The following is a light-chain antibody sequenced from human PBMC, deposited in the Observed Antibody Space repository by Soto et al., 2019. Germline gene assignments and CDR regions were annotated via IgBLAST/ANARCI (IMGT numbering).Light chain of an antibody. Sequence: QSVLTQPASVSGSPGQSITISCTGSSSDVGGHNYVSWYQQHPGKAPKLMIYEVTKRPSGVSNRFSGSKSGNTASLTVSGLQAEDEDDYYCSSYTVGSTLYVFGTGTKVTVL. CDR3: SSYTVGSTLYV. CDR2: EVT. J-gene: IGLJ1*01. CDR1: SSDVGGHNY. V-gene: IGLV2-14*01.